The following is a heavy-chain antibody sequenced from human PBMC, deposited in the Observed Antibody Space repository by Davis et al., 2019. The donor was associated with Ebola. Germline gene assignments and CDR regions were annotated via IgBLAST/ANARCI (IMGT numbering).Heavy chain of an antibody. Sequence: PGGSLRLSCKGSGYTFADYWIGWVRQMPGKGLELMGIIYPGDSDTKYSPSFQGQFTISADKSINTAYLQWSSLKASDTAMYYCAKSSVPAAIRAPFDSWGQGTLVTVSS. CDR3: AKSSVPAAIRAPFDS. D-gene: IGHD2-2*02. J-gene: IGHJ4*02. CDR1: GYTFADYW. V-gene: IGHV5-51*01. CDR2: IYPGDSDT.